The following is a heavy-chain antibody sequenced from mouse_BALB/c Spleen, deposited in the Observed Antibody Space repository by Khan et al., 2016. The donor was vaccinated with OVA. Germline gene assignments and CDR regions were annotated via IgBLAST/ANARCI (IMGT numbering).Heavy chain of an antibody. CDR3: ARRHYFGYTFAY. CDR2: IYPGSGDT. J-gene: IGHJ3*01. V-gene: IGHV1-77*01. D-gene: IGHD1-2*01. CDR1: GYTFTDYS. Sequence: QVQLQQSGAELARPGASVKLSCKASGYTFTDYSINWVKQRTGQGLEWIGEIYPGSGDTYYNERFKGKATLTADKSSSTAYMQLSSLTSEASAVYFCARRHYFGYTFAYWGQGTLVTVSA.